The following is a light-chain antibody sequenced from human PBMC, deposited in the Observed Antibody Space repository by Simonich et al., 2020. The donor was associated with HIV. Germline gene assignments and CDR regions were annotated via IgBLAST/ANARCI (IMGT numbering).Light chain of an antibody. Sequence: DIVMTQSPDSLAVSLGERATNNCKSSQSVLYSSNNKNYLTWYQQKPGQPPKLLIYWASTRESGVPDRFSGSGSGTDFTLTISSLQAEDVAVYYCQQYHSIPPTFGGGTKVEIK. V-gene: IGKV4-1*01. CDR1: QSVLYSSNNKNY. CDR2: WAS. CDR3: QQYHSIPPT. J-gene: IGKJ4*01.